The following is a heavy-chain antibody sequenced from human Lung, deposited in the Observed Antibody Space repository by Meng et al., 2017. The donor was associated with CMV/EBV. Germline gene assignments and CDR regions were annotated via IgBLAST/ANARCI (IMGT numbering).Heavy chain of an antibody. CDR2: INHSGST. D-gene: IGHD3-3*01. J-gene: IGHJ4*02. Sequence: SXTXSLXCAVYGGSFSGYYWSWIRQPPGKGLEWIGEINHSGSTNYNPSLKSRVTISVDTSKNQFSLKLSSVTAADTAVYYCARATYYDFWSGYPYFEYGGQGTXVTVSS. CDR3: ARATYYDFWSGYPYFEY. CDR1: GGSFSGYY. V-gene: IGHV4-34*01.